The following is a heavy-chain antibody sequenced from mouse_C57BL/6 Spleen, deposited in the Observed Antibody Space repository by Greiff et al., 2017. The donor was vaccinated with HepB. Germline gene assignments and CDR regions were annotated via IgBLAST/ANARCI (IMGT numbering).Heavy chain of an antibody. CDR2: IYPRSGNT. D-gene: IGHD2-4*01. Sequence: QVQLKESGAELARPGASVKLSCKASGYTFTSYGISWVKQRTGQGLEWIGEIYPRSGNTYYNEKFKGKATLTADKSSSTAYMELRSLTSEDFAVYFCARGGDYDGGNYFDYWGQGTTLTVSS. CDR3: ARGGDYDGGNYFDY. V-gene: IGHV1-81*01. J-gene: IGHJ2*01. CDR1: GYTFTSYG.